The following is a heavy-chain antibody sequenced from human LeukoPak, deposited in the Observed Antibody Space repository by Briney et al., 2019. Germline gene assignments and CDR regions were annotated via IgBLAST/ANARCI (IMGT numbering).Heavy chain of an antibody. J-gene: IGHJ4*02. CDR1: GYTFTGYY. V-gene: IGHV1-2*02. CDR2: INPNSGGT. D-gene: IGHD4-17*01. CDR3: ARAVDYGDYVDY. Sequence: ASVKVSCKASGYTFTGYYMHWVRQAPGQGLEWMGWINPNSGGTNYAQKFRGRVTMTRDTSISTAYMELSRLRSDDTAVYYCARAVDYGDYVDYWGQGTLVTVSS.